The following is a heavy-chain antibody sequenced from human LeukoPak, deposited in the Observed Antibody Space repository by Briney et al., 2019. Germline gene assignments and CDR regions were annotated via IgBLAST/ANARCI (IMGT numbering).Heavy chain of an antibody. D-gene: IGHD6-19*01. J-gene: IGHJ4*02. CDR1: GFTFSSYS. CDR2: ISSSSSYI. CDR3: ARDDRIAVAGTSPFDY. Sequence: TGGSLRLSCAASGFTFSSYSMNWVRQAPGKGLEWVSSISSSSSYIYYADSVKGRFTISRDNAKNSLYLQMNSLRAEDTAVYYCARDDRIAVAGTSPFDYWGQRTLVTVSS. V-gene: IGHV3-21*01.